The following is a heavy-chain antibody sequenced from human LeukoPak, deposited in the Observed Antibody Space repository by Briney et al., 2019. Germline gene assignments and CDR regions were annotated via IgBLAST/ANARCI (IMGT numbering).Heavy chain of an antibody. D-gene: IGHD2-2*01. Sequence: GASVKVSCKASGYTFTSYGISWVRQAPGQGLEWMGWISAYNGNTNYAQKLQGRVTMTTDTSTSTAYMELRSLRSDDTAVYYCARKPYCSSTSCYDWFDPWGQGTLVTVSS. CDR1: GYTFTSYG. V-gene: IGHV1-18*01. CDR3: ARKPYCSSTSCYDWFDP. J-gene: IGHJ5*02. CDR2: ISAYNGNT.